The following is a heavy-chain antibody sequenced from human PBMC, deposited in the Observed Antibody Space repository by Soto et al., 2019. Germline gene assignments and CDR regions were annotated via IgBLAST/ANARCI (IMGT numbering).Heavy chain of an antibody. J-gene: IGHJ5*02. CDR2: VCGGGSGT. Sequence: GGSLRLSCAASGFTFSSYAMNWIRQAPGKGLEWVSAVCGGGSGTHYAESVRGRFTIARDNSKNTLYLQMNSLRGEDAAVYYCAVCAVLSTTGGGWCNWFDPWGQGTLVTVSS. CDR3: AVCAVLSTTGGGWCNWFDP. CDR1: GFTFSSYA. V-gene: IGHV3-23*01. D-gene: IGHD2-21*01.